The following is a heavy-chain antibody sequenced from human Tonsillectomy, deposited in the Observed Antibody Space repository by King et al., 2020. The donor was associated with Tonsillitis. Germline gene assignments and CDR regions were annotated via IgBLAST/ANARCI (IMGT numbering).Heavy chain of an antibody. V-gene: IGHV5-51*01. CDR3: ARGAGGDLYFDY. CDR1: GYSFPSHW. CDR2: IYPADSDT. J-gene: IGHJ4*02. D-gene: IGHD2-21*02. Sequence: QLVQSGADMKKPGESLRISCQGSGYSFPSHWIGWLRQMPGKGLEWMGIIYPADSDTRYSPSFQAQVTISVDKSTSTAYLQWSFLKASDTAMYYCARGAGGDLYFDYWGQGTLVTVSS.